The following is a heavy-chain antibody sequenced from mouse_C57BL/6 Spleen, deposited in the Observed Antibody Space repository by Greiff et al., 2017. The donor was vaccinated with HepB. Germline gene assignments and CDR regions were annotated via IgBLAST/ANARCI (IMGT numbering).Heavy chain of an antibody. CDR1: GYTFTSYG. Sequence: QVQLKESGAELARPGASVKLSCKASGYTFTSYGISWVKQRTGQGLEWIGEIYPRSGNTYYNEKFKGKATLTADKSSSTAYMELRSLTSEDSAVYFCARLTTVVATSDYWGQGTTLTVSS. D-gene: IGHD1-1*01. CDR2: IYPRSGNT. V-gene: IGHV1-81*01. CDR3: ARLTTVVATSDY. J-gene: IGHJ2*01.